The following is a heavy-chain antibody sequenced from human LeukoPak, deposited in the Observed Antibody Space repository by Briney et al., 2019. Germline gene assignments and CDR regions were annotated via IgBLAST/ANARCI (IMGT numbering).Heavy chain of an antibody. Sequence: GGSLRLSCTAYGLTFSTSGFNWVRQAPGKGLEWVASIGPTGSDSYHADSIKGRFTISRDNANNFLYLQMNSLRAEDTAVYYCATETNGRHYDYWGQGTLLTVSS. CDR1: GLTFSTSG. V-gene: IGHV3-21*06. CDR2: IGPTGSDS. D-gene: IGHD1-14*01. CDR3: ATETNGRHYDY. J-gene: IGHJ4*02.